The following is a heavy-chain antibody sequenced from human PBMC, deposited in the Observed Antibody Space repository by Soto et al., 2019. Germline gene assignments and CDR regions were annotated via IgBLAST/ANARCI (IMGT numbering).Heavy chain of an antibody. CDR3: AGGHSSGWYVVD. D-gene: IGHD6-19*01. CDR2: MNPNSGNT. CDR1: GYTFTSYD. V-gene: IGHV1-8*01. J-gene: IGHJ4*02. Sequence: QVQLVQSGAEVKKPGASVKVSCKASGYTFTSYDINWVRQATGQGLEWMGWMNPNSGNTGYAQKLQGRVIMTRNTSISIAYMELSSRRSEDTAVYYCAGGHSSGWYVVDWGQGTLVTVSS.